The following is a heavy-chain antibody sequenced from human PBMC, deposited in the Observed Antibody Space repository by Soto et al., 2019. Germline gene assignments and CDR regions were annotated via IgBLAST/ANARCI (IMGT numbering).Heavy chain of an antibody. V-gene: IGHV4-59*01. CDR3: ARSVISSSAEYFQH. J-gene: IGHJ1*01. D-gene: IGHD6-6*01. Sequence: SETLSLTCTVSGGSISSYYWSWIRQPPGKGLEWIGYIYYSGSTNYNPSLKSRVTISVDTSKNQFSLKLSSVTAADTAVYYCARSVISSSAEYFQHWGQGTLVTVSS. CDR1: GGSISSYY. CDR2: IYYSGST.